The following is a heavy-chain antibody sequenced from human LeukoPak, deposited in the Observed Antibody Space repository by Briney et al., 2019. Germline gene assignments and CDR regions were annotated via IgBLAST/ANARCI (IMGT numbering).Heavy chain of an antibody. CDR3: AREGSVWFGESRNDY. J-gene: IGHJ4*02. CDR1: GFTFSSYG. CDR2: IRYDGSNK. Sequence: GGSLRLSCAASGFTFSSYGMHWVRQAPGKGLEWVAFIRYDGSNKYYADSVKGRFTISRDNSKNTLYLQMNSLRAEDTAVYYCAREGSVWFGESRNDYWGQGTLVTVSS. V-gene: IGHV3-30*02. D-gene: IGHD3-10*01.